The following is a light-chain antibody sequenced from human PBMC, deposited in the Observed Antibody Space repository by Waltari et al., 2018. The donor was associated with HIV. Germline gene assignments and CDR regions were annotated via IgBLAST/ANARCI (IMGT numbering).Light chain of an antibody. J-gene: IGKJ2*01. CDR3: MQGTHWPYT. Sequence: DVVRTQSPLSLPVTLGQPASILCKSSQRRVYNDGETYLNWFQQRPGHSPRRLIYKVSDRDSGVPDRFSGSGSGTDFTLEISRVEAEDVGIYYCMQGTHWPYTFGQGTKLEI. CDR1: QRRVYNDGETY. V-gene: IGKV2-30*01. CDR2: KVS.